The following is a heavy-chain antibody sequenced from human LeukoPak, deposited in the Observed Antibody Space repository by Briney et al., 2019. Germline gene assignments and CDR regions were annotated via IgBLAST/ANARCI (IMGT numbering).Heavy chain of an antibody. V-gene: IGHV4-34*01. Sequence: SETLSLTCAVYGGSFSGYYWSWIRQPPGKGLEWIGEINHSGSTNYNPSLKSRVTISVDTSKNQFSLKLSSVTAADTAVYYCASSRVGGGSYYRLFYLNYFDYWGQGTLVTVSS. CDR1: GGSFSGYY. CDR2: INHSGST. J-gene: IGHJ4*02. D-gene: IGHD1-26*01. CDR3: ASSRVGGGSYYRLFYLNYFDY.